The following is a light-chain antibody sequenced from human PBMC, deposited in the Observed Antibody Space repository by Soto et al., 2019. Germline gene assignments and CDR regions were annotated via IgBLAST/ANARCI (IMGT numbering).Light chain of an antibody. CDR3: AAWDDSLSGPV. CDR2: RSN. CDR1: SSNIGSNY. V-gene: IGLV1-47*01. J-gene: IGLJ3*02. Sequence: QSVLTQPPSASGTPGQRVTISCSGSSSNIGSNYVYWYQQLPGTAPKLLIYRSNQRPSGVPDRFSGSKSGTSASLAFSVLRSEDEADYYCAAWDDSLSGPVFGGGTKLTVL.